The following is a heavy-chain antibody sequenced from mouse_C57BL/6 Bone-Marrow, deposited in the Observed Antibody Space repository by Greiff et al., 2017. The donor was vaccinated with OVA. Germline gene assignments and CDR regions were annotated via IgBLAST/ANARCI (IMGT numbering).Heavy chain of an antibody. Sequence: EVHLVESGGGLVQPGGSLSLSCAASGFTFTDYYMSWVRQPPGKALEWLGFIRNKANGYTTEYSASVKGRFTISRDNSQSILYLQMNALRAEDSATYYCARSEAYYYGSSYGFAYWGQGTLVTVSA. CDR2: IRNKANGYTT. D-gene: IGHD1-1*01. CDR1: GFTFTDYY. V-gene: IGHV7-3*01. J-gene: IGHJ3*01. CDR3: ARSEAYYYGSSYGFAY.